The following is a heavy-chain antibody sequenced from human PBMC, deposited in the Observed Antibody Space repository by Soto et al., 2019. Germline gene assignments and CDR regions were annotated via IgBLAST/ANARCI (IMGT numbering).Heavy chain of an antibody. CDR1: GGSISSSSYY. D-gene: IGHD1-1*01. Sequence: SETLSLTCTVSGGSISSSSYYWGWIRQPPGKGLEWIGSIYYSGSTYYNPSLKSRVTISVDTSKNQFSLKLSSVTAADTVVYYCARHGTGRMGYYFDYWGQGTLVTVSS. CDR2: IYYSGST. V-gene: IGHV4-39*01. CDR3: ARHGTGRMGYYFDY. J-gene: IGHJ4*02.